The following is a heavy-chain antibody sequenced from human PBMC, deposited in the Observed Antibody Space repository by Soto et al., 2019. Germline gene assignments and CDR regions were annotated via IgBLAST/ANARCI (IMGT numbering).Heavy chain of an antibody. D-gene: IGHD2-21*02. Sequence: PGGSLRLSCAASGFTFSNYAMNWVRQSPGKGLEWVSSISGSSSYIYYTDSVKGRFTISRDNAKNSLYLQVNSLRAEDTAVYYCARTPGSVVSATEFDYWGQGTLVTVSS. CDR2: ISGSSSYI. CDR1: GFTFSNYA. J-gene: IGHJ4*02. CDR3: ARTPGSVVSATEFDY. V-gene: IGHV3-21*01.